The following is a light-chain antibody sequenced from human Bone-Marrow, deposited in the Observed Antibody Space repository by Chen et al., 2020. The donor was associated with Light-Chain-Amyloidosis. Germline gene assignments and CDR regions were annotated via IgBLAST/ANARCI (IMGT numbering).Light chain of an antibody. CDR3: SSYTITTTLV. CDR2: EVT. V-gene: IGLV2-14*01. Sequence: QSALTQPASVSGSPGQSITISCTGTSSDVGGDKHVSWYQQHPDKAPKLMIYEVTNRPSWVPVRFSGSKSDNTASLTISGLQTEDEADYFCSSYTITTTLVFGSGTRVTVL. J-gene: IGLJ1*01. CDR1: SSDVGGDKH.